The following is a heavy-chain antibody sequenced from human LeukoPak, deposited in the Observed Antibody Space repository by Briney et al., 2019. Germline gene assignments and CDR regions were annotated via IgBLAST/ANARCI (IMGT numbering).Heavy chain of an antibody. Sequence: ASVKVSCKASGYTFTSYGISWVRQAPGQGLEWMGWISAYNGNTNYAQKLQGRVSMTTDPSTSTAYMELRSLRSDDTAVYYCARDSVLRYYYDSSGHPPDYWGQGTLVTVST. CDR2: ISAYNGNT. CDR1: GYTFTSYG. J-gene: IGHJ4*02. CDR3: ARDSVLRYYYDSSGHPPDY. V-gene: IGHV1-18*01. D-gene: IGHD3-22*01.